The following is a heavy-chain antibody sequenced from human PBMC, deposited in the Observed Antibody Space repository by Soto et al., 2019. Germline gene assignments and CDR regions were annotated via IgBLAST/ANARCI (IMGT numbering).Heavy chain of an antibody. CDR3: ARTHYSDRSGTDY. V-gene: IGHV4-30-4*01. D-gene: IGHD3-22*01. J-gene: IGHJ4*02. Sequence: LSLTCTVSGGSIRSGGSYWSWIRQPPGKGLEWIGYIYYSGTTYYNPSLKSRLTISLDTSKNQFSLNLSSVTAADTAVYYCARTHYSDRSGTDYWGQGTLVTVSS. CDR1: GGSIRSGGSY. CDR2: IYYSGTT.